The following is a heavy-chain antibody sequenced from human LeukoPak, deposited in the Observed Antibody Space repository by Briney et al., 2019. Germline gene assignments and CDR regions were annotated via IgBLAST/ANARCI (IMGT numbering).Heavy chain of an antibody. CDR2: IYSGGST. CDR3: ARDLAADSNYYYYMDV. V-gene: IGHV3-53*01. D-gene: IGHD6-13*01. Sequence: GGSLRLSCAASGFTVSSNYMSWVRQAPGEGLEWVSVIYSGGSTYYADSVKGRFTISRDNSKNTLYLQMNSLRAEDTAVYYCARDLAADSNYYYYMDVWGKGTTVTVSS. J-gene: IGHJ6*03. CDR1: GFTVSSNY.